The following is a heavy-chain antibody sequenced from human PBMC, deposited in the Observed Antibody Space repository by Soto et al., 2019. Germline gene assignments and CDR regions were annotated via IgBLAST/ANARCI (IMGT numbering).Heavy chain of an antibody. V-gene: IGHV3-23*01. Sequence: GWSLRLSGGTSGFTFNSYAISWVHHPPFKGLDCVSTISGSGVTTYYADSVKGRFTISRDNSKNTLYLQMNSLRADDTALYYFAKFRITKIFDVVRPLDYWVQGTPHIVSS. CDR1: GFTFNSYA. CDR3: AKFRITKIFDVVRPLDY. CDR2: ISGSGVTT. D-gene: IGHD3-3*01. J-gene: IGHJ4*02.